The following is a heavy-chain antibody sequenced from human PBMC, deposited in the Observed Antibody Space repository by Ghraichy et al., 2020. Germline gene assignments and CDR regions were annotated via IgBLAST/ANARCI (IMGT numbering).Heavy chain of an antibody. D-gene: IGHD6-13*01. V-gene: IGHV4-59*01. Sequence: SETLSLTCTVSGGSISSYYWSWIRQPPGKGLEWIGFIYYSGSTNYNPSLKSRVTISVDTSKNQFSLKVSSVTATDTAVYYCARDLFYDSEQQLVRGDAFDIWGQGTMVTVSS. CDR3: ARDLFYDSEQQLVRGDAFDI. J-gene: IGHJ3*02. CDR2: IYYSGST. CDR1: GGSISSYY.